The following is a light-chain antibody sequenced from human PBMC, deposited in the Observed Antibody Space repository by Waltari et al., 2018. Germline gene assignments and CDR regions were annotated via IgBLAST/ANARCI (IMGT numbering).Light chain of an antibody. CDR3: SSQSSDNVVL. V-gene: IGLV2-14*03. CDR2: DVS. J-gene: IGLJ2*01. CDR1: SSAVGGYNS. Sequence: QSALTQPASVSGSPGQSLTISCTGTSSAVGGYNSVSWYQDHPGQAPKVIIYDVSDRPSGISERFSGSKSGNTASLTISGLQAEDEADYYCSSQSSDNVVLFGGGTKLTVL.